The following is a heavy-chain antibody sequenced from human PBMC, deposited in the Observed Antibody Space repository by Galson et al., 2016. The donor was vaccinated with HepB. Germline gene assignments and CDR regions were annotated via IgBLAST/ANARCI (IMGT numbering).Heavy chain of an antibody. D-gene: IGHD4-17*01. CDR1: GYSISSYY. CDR2: IYYTGST. J-gene: IGHJ6*02. V-gene: IGHV4-59*01. Sequence: SETLSLTCSVSGYSISSYYCSWIRPPPGKGLEWIGYIYYTGSTNYNPPFKSPVTITLDTSKNQFSLKLSSVTAEDTAVYYCARVSFYGDPAMGYGMDVWGQGATVTVSS. CDR3: ARVSFYGDPAMGYGMDV.